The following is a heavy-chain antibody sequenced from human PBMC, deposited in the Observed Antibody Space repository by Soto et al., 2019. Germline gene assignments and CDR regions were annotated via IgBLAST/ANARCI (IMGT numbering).Heavy chain of an antibody. Sequence: GGSLRLSCAASGFTFSSYAMHWVRQAPGKGLEWVAVISYDGSNKYYADSVKGRFTISRDSSKNTLYLQMNSLRAEDTAVYYCARDGYMIMYYFDYWGQGTLVTVSS. D-gene: IGHD1-1*01. V-gene: IGHV3-30-3*01. J-gene: IGHJ4*02. CDR1: GFTFSSYA. CDR3: ARDGYMIMYYFDY. CDR2: ISYDGSNK.